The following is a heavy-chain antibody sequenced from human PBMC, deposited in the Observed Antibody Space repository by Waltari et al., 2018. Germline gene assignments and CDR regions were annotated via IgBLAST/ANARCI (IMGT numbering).Heavy chain of an antibody. J-gene: IGHJ4*02. CDR2: IHPNDGDI. Sequence: QVILKQSGAALKRAGASLKVSWETSGYIFTNFYLHWVRQAPGQGLEWIGWIHPNDGDIKYAQKFRDRVILTRDTSSNTAYMELRSLTIDDTAVYYCMGAPSVDYWGQGSLITVSS. V-gene: IGHV1-2*02. CDR1: GYIFTNFY. D-gene: IGHD3-16*01. CDR3: MGAPSVDY.